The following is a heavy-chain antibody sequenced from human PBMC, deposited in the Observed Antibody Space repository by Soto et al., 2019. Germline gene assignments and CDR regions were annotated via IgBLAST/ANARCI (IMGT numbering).Heavy chain of an antibody. Sequence: QVQLGESGGGVVQPGRSLRLSCAASGFTFRNYAMHWVRQAPGKGLECAAVISYDGSNKFYRDYVKGRFTISRDNSKNTLYLQINSLRYEDTAVYYCARGDREDIAVVVGVRPGEYGVDVWGQGTTVTVSS. CDR2: ISYDGSNK. J-gene: IGHJ6*02. D-gene: IGHD2-15*01. CDR3: ARGDREDIAVVVGVRPGEYGVDV. CDR1: GFTFRNYA. V-gene: IGHV3-30-3*01.